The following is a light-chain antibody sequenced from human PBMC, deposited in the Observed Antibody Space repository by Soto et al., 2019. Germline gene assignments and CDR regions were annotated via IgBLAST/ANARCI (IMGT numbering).Light chain of an antibody. CDR3: HQYNNWPLYT. V-gene: IGKV3-15*01. CDR1: QSVSSN. CDR2: GAS. J-gene: IGKJ2*01. Sequence: EIVMTQSPATLSVSPGERATLSCRASQSVSSNLAWYQQKPGQAPRLLIYGASTRATGNPARFSGSGSGTEFTLTISSLQSEDFSVYYCHQYNNWPLYTFGQGTKLEIK.